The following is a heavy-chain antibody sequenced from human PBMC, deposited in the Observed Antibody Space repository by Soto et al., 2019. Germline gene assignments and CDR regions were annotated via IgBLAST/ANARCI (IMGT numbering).Heavy chain of an antibody. Sequence: PGGSLRLSCAASGFTFRSYAMSWVRQAPGKGLEWVSAIGGSGGNTYYAEYVKGRFTLSRDNSKNTLYLQMNSLRAEDTAVYYCAKDLVNNDGFEGAFDWGPGTLVTVSS. CDR3: AKDLVNNDGFEGAFD. V-gene: IGHV3-23*01. CDR1: GFTFRSYA. J-gene: IGHJ4*02. CDR2: IGGSGGNT. D-gene: IGHD2-21*01.